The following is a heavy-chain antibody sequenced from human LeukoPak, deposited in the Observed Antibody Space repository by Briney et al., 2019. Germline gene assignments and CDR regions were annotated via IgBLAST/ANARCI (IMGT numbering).Heavy chain of an antibody. J-gene: IGHJ4*02. Sequence: ASVKVSCKASGYTFSSYGISWVRQAPGQGLEWLGYISAYNGNTNYAQRVQGRITMTTDTSTSTAYMEMRSLRSNDTAVYYCARDCSGSSCYWIHWGQGTLVTVSS. CDR3: ARDCSGSSCYWIH. CDR2: ISAYNGNT. CDR1: GYTFSSYG. D-gene: IGHD2-15*01. V-gene: IGHV1-18*01.